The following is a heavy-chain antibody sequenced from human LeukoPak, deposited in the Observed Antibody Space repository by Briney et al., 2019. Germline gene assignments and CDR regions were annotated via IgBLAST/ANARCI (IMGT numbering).Heavy chain of an antibody. V-gene: IGHV3-7*01. CDR2: IKQDGSEK. CDR1: GFTFSSYW. Sequence: GGSLRLSCAASGFTFSSYWMSWVRQAPGKGLEWVANIKQDGSEKYYVDSVKGRFTISRDNAKNSLYLQMNSLRAEDTAVYYCARDPLRGYSSSLPGTFDYWGQGTLVTVSS. J-gene: IGHJ4*02. CDR3: ARDPLRGYSSSLPGTFDY. D-gene: IGHD6-13*01.